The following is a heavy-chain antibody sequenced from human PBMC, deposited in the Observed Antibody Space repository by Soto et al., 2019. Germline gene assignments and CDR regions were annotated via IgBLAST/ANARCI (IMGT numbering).Heavy chain of an antibody. Sequence: PSETLSLTCTVSGGSVSSSSYYWSWIRQHTGRGLEWMGYIYYTVRTHYNPSLKSRVTISVDTSKNQFSLKHNLVTDAATAVYYGARVPYYDTPQVTFDLWGQGAMVTVSS. J-gene: IGHJ3*01. V-gene: IGHV4-39*01. CDR2: IYYTVRT. CDR3: ARVPYYDTPQVTFDL. CDR1: GGSVSSSSYY. D-gene: IGHD3-22*01.